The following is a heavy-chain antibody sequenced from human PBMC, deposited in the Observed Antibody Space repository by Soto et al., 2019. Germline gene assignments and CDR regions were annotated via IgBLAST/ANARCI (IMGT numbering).Heavy chain of an antibody. CDR3: TLSTIVGTILRFDF. V-gene: IGHV2-5*02. J-gene: IGHJ4*02. CDR2: IYWDDDK. D-gene: IGHD5-12*01. Sequence: EWLALIYWDDDKRYSPSLKSRVTITKDTSKNQVALTMTNMDPADTATYYCTLSTIVGTILRFDFWGQGTLVTVSS.